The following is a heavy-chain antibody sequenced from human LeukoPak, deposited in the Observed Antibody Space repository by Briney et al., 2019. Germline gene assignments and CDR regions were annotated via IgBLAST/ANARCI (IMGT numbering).Heavy chain of an antibody. J-gene: IGHJ6*02. CDR1: GFTFSSYS. D-gene: IGHD3-10*02. Sequence: GSLRLSCAASGFTFSSYSMNWVRQAPGKGLEWVSSISSSSSYIYYADSVKGRFTISRDNAKNSLYLQMNSLRAEDTAVYYCARFDARGVRYGMHVWGQGTTVTVSS. CDR3: ARFDARGVRYGMHV. CDR2: ISSSSSYI. V-gene: IGHV3-21*01.